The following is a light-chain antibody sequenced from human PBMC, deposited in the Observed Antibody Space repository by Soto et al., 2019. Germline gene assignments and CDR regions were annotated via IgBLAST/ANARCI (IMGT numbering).Light chain of an antibody. CDR2: GAS. J-gene: IGKJ2*01. V-gene: IGKV3-15*01. CDR1: QSVTSN. Sequence: EIVMTQSPATLSVSPGERVTLSCRASQSVTSNLAWYRQKPGQAPRLLIYGASTRATGIPARFSGSGSGTEFTLTISSLQSEDFAVYYCQHYNNWPPMYTFGQGTKLEIK. CDR3: QHYNNWPPMYT.